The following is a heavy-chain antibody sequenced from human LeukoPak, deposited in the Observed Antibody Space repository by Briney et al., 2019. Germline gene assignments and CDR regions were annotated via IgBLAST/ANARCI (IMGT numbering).Heavy chain of an antibody. CDR1: GFTFINYW. CDR3: ARDQRYCSSSSCPWEPFDY. Sequence: PGGSLRLSCAASGFTFINYWMSWVRQAPGKGLEWVANIKQDGSEKYYVDSVKGRITISRDNAKNSLYLQMNSLRAEDTAVYYCARDQRYCSSSSCPWEPFDYWGQGTLVTVSS. V-gene: IGHV3-7*05. D-gene: IGHD2-2*01. CDR2: IKQDGSEK. J-gene: IGHJ4*02.